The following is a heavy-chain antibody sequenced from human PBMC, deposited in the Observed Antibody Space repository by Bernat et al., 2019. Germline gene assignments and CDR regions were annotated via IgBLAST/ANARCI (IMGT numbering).Heavy chain of an antibody. D-gene: IGHD6-19*01. CDR2: IYYSGST. V-gene: IGHV4-39*01. CDR3: ARTSGWYEDY. CDR1: GGSISSSSYY. J-gene: IGHJ4*02. Sequence: QLQLQESGPGLVKPSETLSLTCTVSGGSISSSSYYWGWIRQPPGKGLEWIGSIYYSGSTHYNPSLKSRVTISVDTSKNQFSLKLSSVTAADTAVYYCARTSGWYEDYWGQGTLVTVSS.